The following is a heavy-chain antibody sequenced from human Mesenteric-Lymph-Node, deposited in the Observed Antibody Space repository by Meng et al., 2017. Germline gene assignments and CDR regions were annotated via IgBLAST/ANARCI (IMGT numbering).Heavy chain of an antibody. V-gene: IGHV4-61*01. D-gene: IGHD1-26*01. Sequence: PEPGTGLVRPRVTLSLTCTASGGAVSSGSYYWSWIRQPPGKGLEWIGYIYYSGSTNYNPSLKSRVTISVDTSKNQFSLNLSSVTAADTAVYYCARGQRSYSGSYPEWFDPWGQGTLVTVSS. CDR1: GGAVSSGSYY. J-gene: IGHJ5*02. CDR2: IYYSGST. CDR3: ARGQRSYSGSYPEWFDP.